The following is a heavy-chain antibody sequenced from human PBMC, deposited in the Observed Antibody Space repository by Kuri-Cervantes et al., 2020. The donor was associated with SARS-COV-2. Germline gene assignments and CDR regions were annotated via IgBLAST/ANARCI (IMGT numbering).Heavy chain of an antibody. CDR1: GYTFTSYG. D-gene: IGHD4-11*01. Sequence: ASVKVSCKASGYTFTSYGISWVRQAPGQGLEWMGWISAYNGNTNYAQKLQGRVTMTTDTSTSTAYKELRSLRSDDTAVYYCARHTAMTTLYGWFDPWGQGTLVTVSS. J-gene: IGHJ5*02. CDR3: ARHTAMTTLYGWFDP. CDR2: ISAYNGNT. V-gene: IGHV1-18*04.